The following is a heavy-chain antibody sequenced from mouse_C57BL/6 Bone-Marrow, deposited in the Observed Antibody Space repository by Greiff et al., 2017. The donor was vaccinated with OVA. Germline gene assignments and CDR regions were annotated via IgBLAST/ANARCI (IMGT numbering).Heavy chain of an antibody. J-gene: IGHJ4*01. D-gene: IGHD1-1*01. CDR1: GFTFSDYG. Sequence: EVKVVESGGGLVKPGGSLKLSCAASGFTFSDYGMHWVRQAPEKGLEWVAYISSGSSTIYYADTVKGRFTISRDNAKNTLFLQMTSLRSEDTAMYYCARMGSPYAMDYWGQGTSVTVSS. CDR3: ARMGSPYAMDY. V-gene: IGHV5-17*01. CDR2: ISSGSSTI.